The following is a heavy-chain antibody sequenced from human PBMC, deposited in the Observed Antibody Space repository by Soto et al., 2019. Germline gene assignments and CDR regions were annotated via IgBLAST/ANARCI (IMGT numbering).Heavy chain of an antibody. J-gene: IGHJ6*02. V-gene: IGHV1-2*02. CDR3: ASAYGAYSSGWSGKRYYYGMDV. CDR2: INPNSGGT. D-gene: IGHD6-19*01. Sequence: ASVKVSCKASGYTFTGYYMHWVRQAPGQGLEWMGWINPNSGGTNYAQKFQGRVTVTRDTAISTVYMELSRLRSDDTAVCFCASAYGAYSSGWSGKRYYYGMDVWGQGTTVTVSS. CDR1: GYTFTGYY.